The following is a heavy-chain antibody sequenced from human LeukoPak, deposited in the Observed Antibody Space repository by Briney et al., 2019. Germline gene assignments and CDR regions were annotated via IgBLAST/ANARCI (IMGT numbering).Heavy chain of an antibody. V-gene: IGHV1-69*13. Sequence: GASVKVSCKAPGGTFSSYAISRVRQAPGQGLEWMGGIIPIFGTADYAQKFQGRVTITADESTSTAYMELSSLRSEDTAVYYCARSRVGGYCSSTSCYTQYYFDYWGQGTLVTVSS. CDR2: IIPIFGTA. D-gene: IGHD2-2*02. J-gene: IGHJ4*02. CDR3: ARSRVGGYCSSTSCYTQYYFDY. CDR1: GGTFSSYA.